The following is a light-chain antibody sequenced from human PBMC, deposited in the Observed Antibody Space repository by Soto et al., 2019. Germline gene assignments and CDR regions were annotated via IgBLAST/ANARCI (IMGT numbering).Light chain of an antibody. J-gene: IGKJ3*01. CDR3: QQYGSSPFT. V-gene: IGKV3-20*01. Sequence: EIVLTQSPGTLSLSPGERATLSCRASQSVSSSSLAWYQQRPGHAPRLLIYGASRRSTGIPDMFSGSGCGTDFTLGISRLEPEDFAVYYCQQYGSSPFTFGPGTKVDIK. CDR1: QSVSSSS. CDR2: GAS.